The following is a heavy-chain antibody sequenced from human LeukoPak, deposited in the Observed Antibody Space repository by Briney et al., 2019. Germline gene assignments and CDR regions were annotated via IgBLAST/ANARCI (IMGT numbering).Heavy chain of an antibody. D-gene: IGHD3-3*01. Sequence: SETLSLTCGVSGGSVASTNWWTWVRQPPGKGLEWIGEVHLDGTTNYNPSLKSRLTMSVDLSENHISLTLTSVTAADTAVYYCAREGGFYRPLDYSGQGTLVTVSS. J-gene: IGHJ4*02. CDR2: VHLDGTT. V-gene: IGHV4-4*02. CDR3: AREGGFYRPLDY. CDR1: GGSVASTNW.